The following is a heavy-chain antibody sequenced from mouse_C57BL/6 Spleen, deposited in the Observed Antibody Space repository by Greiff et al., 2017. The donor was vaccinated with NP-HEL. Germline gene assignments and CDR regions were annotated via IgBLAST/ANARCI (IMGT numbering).Heavy chain of an antibody. CDR2: IYPGSGST. J-gene: IGHJ3*01. Sequence: VQLQQPGAELVKPGASVKMSCKASGYTFTSYWITWVKQRPGQGLEWIGDIYPGSGSTNYNEKFKSKATLTVDTSSSTAYMQLSSLTSEDSAVYYCARKEGYGNYWFAYWGQGTLVTVSA. CDR3: ARKEGYGNYWFAY. V-gene: IGHV1-55*01. D-gene: IGHD2-1*01. CDR1: GYTFTSYW.